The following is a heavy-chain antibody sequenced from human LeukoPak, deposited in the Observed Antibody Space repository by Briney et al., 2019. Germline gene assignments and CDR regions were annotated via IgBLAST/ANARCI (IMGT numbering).Heavy chain of an antibody. D-gene: IGHD5-18*01. CDR1: GFTFSSYS. Sequence: GGSLRLSCAASGFTFSSYSMNWVRQAPGKGLEWVSYISSSSSTIYYADSVKGRFTISRDNAKNSLYLQMNSLRAEDTAVYYCARDGGYSYGYFFNYMDVWGKGTTVTVSS. CDR3: ARDGGYSYGYFFNYMDV. CDR2: ISSSSSTI. J-gene: IGHJ6*03. V-gene: IGHV3-48*01.